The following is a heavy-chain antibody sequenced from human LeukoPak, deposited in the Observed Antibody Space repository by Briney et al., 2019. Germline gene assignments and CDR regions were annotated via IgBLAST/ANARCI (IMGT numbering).Heavy chain of an antibody. CDR2: ISSSSSTI. J-gene: IGHJ4*02. CDR3: ARDGDYYDSSGPDY. V-gene: IGHV3-48*04. CDR1: GFTFSSYS. Sequence: GGSLRLSCAASGFTFSSYSMNWVRQAPGKGLEWVSYISSSSSTIYYADSVKGRFTISRDNAKNSLYLQMNSLRAEDTAVHYCARDGDYYDSSGPDYWGQGTLVTVSS. D-gene: IGHD3-22*01.